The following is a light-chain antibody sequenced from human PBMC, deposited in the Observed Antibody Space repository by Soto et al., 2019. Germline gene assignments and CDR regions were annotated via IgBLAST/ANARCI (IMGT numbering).Light chain of an antibody. CDR3: LQHNTYPYT. CDR2: AAS. Sequence: DIQMTQSPSSLSASVGDRVTITCRASQGISNLLGWFQHKPGKAPKRLIYAASSLQGGVPSTFSCSRSGTEFTLTITGLQPEDFADYYCLQHNTYPYTFGQGTKLEIK. J-gene: IGKJ2*01. CDR1: QGISNL. V-gene: IGKV1-17*01.